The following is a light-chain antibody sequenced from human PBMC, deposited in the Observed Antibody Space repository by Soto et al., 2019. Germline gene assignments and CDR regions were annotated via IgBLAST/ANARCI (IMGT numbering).Light chain of an antibody. CDR2: DAS. CDR3: QQYANWPKT. V-gene: IGKV3-15*01. CDR1: QSVSSY. Sequence: ETVLTQSPATLSLSPVEGSTLSFMASQSVSSYLAWYQQKPGQAPRLVIYDASTRAAGVPARFSGSGSGTEFTLTISSLQSADIAVYFCQQYANWPKTFGQGTKVDIK. J-gene: IGKJ1*01.